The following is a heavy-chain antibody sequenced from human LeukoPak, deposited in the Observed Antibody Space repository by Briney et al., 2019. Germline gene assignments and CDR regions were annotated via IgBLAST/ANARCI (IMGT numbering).Heavy chain of an antibody. CDR3: ARGKLTRSAGTTGRVRDYYYYGMDV. CDR1: GGSFSGYY. V-gene: IGHV4-34*01. J-gene: IGHJ6*02. CDR2: INHSGST. Sequence: SETLSLTCAVYGGSFSGYYWSWIRQPPEKGLEWIGEINHSGSTNYNPSLKSRVTISVDTSKNQFSLKLSSVTAADTAVYYCARGKLTRSAGTTGRVRDYYYYGMDVWGQGTTVTVSS. D-gene: IGHD1-1*01.